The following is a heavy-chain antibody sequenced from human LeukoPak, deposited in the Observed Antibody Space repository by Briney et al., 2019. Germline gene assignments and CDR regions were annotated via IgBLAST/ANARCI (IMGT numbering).Heavy chain of an antibody. J-gene: IGHJ4*02. Sequence: PGGSLRLSCAASGFTFTDYWMHWVRQVPGKGLVRVSIINTDTRGTYYADSVKGRFTISRDNAKSTLYLQMDSLRAEDTAVYYCARAGAYHFDNWGQGTLVTVSS. V-gene: IGHV3-74*01. D-gene: IGHD3-16*01. CDR2: INTDTRGT. CDR3: ARAGAYHFDN. CDR1: GFTFTDYW.